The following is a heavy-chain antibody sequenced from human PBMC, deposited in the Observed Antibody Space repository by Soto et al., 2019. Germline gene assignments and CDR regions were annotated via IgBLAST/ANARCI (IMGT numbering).Heavy chain of an antibody. CDR1: GFTFSSYA. Sequence: EVQLLESGGGLVQPGGSLVLSCAASGFTFSSYAMSCVRQAPGKGLEWVSSISGGGNDAYYADSVKGRFTISRDNSRNTLYLQMNSLRADDTAVHYCARSLFLASSGIEPFDFWGQGTLVTVSS. CDR2: ISGGGNDA. J-gene: IGHJ4*02. CDR3: ARSLFLASSGIEPFDF. D-gene: IGHD3-3*02. V-gene: IGHV3-23*01.